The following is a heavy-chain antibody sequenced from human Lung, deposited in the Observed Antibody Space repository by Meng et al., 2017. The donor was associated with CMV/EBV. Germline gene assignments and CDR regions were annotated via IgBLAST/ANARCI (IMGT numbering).Heavy chain of an antibody. CDR2: INTDGGGT. J-gene: IGHJ4*02. D-gene: IGHD4-11*01. Sequence: CAASGFSFSRYWMLWVRQGPGKGLVWVSRINTDGGGTSCADSVQGRFTISRDNAKNTLYLQMNSLRAEDTAVYYCARDDYSNRNDFDYWGQGTLVTVSS. V-gene: IGHV3-74*01. CDR3: ARDDYSNRNDFDY. CDR1: GFSFSRYW.